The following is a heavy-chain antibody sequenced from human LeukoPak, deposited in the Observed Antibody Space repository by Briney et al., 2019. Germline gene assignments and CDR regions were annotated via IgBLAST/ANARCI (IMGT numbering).Heavy chain of an antibody. CDR1: GCTFSSYA. D-gene: IGHD3-22*01. CDR2: IIPIFGTA. Sequence: ASVRVSCKASGCTFSSYAISWVRQAPGQGLEWMGRIIPIFGTANYAQKFQGRVTITTDESTSTAYMELSSLRSEDTAVYYCARAKTYYYDGSGLLPDYWGQGTLVTVSS. CDR3: ARAKTYYYDGSGLLPDY. V-gene: IGHV1-69*05. J-gene: IGHJ4*02.